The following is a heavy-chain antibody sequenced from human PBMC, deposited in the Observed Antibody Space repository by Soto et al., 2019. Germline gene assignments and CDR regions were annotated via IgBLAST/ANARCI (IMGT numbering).Heavy chain of an antibody. V-gene: IGHV3-21*01. J-gene: IGHJ5*02. CDR2: ISSSSSYI. CDR3: ARGRFGELSANWFDP. Sequence: GGSLRLSCAASGFTFSSYSMNWVRQAPGKGLEWVSSISSSSSYIYYADSVKGRFTISRDNAKNSLYLQMNSLRAEDTAVYYCARGRFGELSANWFDPWGQGTLVTVSS. CDR1: GFTFSSYS. D-gene: IGHD3-10*01.